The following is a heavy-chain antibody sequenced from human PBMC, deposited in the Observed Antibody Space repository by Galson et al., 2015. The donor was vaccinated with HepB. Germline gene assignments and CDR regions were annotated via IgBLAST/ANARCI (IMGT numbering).Heavy chain of an antibody. D-gene: IGHD6-19*01. CDR2: ISYDGSNK. V-gene: IGHV3-30*18. CDR1: GFTFSSYG. J-gene: IGHJ6*02. CDR3: AKDLSPTSLAVAGTLVYYYGMDV. Sequence: SLRLSCAASGFTFSSYGMHWVRQAPGKGLEWVAVISYDGSNKYYADSVKGRFTISRDNSKNTLYLQMNSLRAEDTAVYYCAKDLSPTSLAVAGTLVYYYGMDVWGQGTTVTVSS.